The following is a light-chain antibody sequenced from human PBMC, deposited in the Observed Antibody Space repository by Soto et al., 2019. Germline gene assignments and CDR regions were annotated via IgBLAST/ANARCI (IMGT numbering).Light chain of an antibody. Sequence: DIQMTQSPSTVSASVGDRVTITCRASQNIISWLAWYQQHPGRAPKLLIYAASILQSGVPSRFSGSGSGTDFTLTINSLQPEDFATYYCQQAYGFPVTFGQGTRLEIK. V-gene: IGKV1-12*01. J-gene: IGKJ5*01. CDR3: QQAYGFPVT. CDR1: QNIISW. CDR2: AAS.